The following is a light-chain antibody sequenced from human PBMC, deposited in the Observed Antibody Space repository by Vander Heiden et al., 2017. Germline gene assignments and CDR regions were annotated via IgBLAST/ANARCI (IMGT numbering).Light chain of an antibody. V-gene: IGKV1-12*01. J-gene: IGKJ5*01. CDR1: LDISTY. CDR3: QQDNSFPPT. CDR2: GTS. Sequence: SQMTQSPPSASASVGDRVTITCRASLDISTYLAWYQQKPGKAPKLLIYGTSTLMSDVPSRFRGSGNGTDFTLTISSLQPEDSATYFCQQDNSFPPTFGQGTRLEI.